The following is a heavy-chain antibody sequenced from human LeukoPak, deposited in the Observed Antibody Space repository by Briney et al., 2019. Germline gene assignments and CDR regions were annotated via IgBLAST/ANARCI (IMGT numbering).Heavy chain of an antibody. CDR1: GLTVSGNY. Sequence: PGGSLRLSCAASGLTVSGNYMSWVRQAPGKGLEWVSIIYSGGGTYYADSVKGRFTISRDNFKNTLYLQMNSLRADDTAMYYCATKKEEGYYFDFWGQGTLVTVSS. V-gene: IGHV3-66*01. CDR2: IYSGGGT. CDR3: ATKKEEGYYFDF. J-gene: IGHJ4*02.